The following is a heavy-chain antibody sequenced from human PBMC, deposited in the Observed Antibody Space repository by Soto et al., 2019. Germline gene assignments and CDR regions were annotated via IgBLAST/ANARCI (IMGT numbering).Heavy chain of an antibody. CDR3: ARPLSRDGYIAY. D-gene: IGHD5-12*01. J-gene: IGHJ4*02. V-gene: IGHV1-8*01. CDR1: GYTFTSYD. CDR2: MNPNSGNT. Sequence: QVQLVQSGAEVKKPGASVKVSCKASGYTFTSYDINWVRQATGQGLEWMGWMNPNSGNTGYAQKFQGRVTMTRYTSISTAYMEVSSLRSEDTAVYYCARPLSRDGYIAYWGQGTLVTVSS.